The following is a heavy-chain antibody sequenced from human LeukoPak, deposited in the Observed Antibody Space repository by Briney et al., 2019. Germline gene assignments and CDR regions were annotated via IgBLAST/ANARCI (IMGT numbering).Heavy chain of an antibody. CDR2: IYTSGTT. CDR3: AREDTSMVS. CDR1: GFTVSSYN. V-gene: IGHV4-4*07. Sequence: SETLSLTCTVSGFTVSSYNWTWIRQPAGMGLELMVRIYTSGTTNYNPSLRSRATMSLNTSNNEFSLKMSFMTAADTAVYYCAREDTSMVSWGQGTLVPVSS. J-gene: IGHJ4*02. D-gene: IGHD5-18*01.